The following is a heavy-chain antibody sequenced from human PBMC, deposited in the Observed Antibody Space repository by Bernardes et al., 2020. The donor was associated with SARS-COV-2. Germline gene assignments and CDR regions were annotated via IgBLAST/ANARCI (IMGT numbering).Heavy chain of an antibody. Sequence: GGSLRLSCSASGLTVSSNYMTWVRQPPGKGLELVAVMYANGLTLYADSARGRFTLARDKSSNTFSLQMTGLSREDTGMYYCARGKVRPSTSWLPFLWEWGQGSQVIVS. CDR3: ARGKVRPSTSWLPFLWE. CDR1: GLTVSSNY. V-gene: IGHV3-53*01. CDR2: MYANGLT. D-gene: IGHD6-13*01. J-gene: IGHJ4*02.